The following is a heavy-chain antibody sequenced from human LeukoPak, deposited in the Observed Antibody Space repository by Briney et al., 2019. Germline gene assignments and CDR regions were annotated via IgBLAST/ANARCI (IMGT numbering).Heavy chain of an antibody. V-gene: IGHV4-34*01. CDR1: GVSFSGYY. CDR3: ATRPDIAAAGPGWFDP. CDR2: INHSEST. J-gene: IGHJ5*02. D-gene: IGHD6-13*01. Sequence: PSETLSLTCAVYGVSFSGYYWSWIRQPPGKGLEWIGEINHSESTNYNPSLKSRVTVSVDTSKNQFPLKLSSVTAADTAVYYCATRPDIAAAGPGWFDPWGQGTLVTVSS.